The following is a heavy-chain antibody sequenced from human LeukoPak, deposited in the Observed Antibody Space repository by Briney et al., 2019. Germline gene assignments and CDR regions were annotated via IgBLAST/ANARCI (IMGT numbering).Heavy chain of an antibody. D-gene: IGHD5-18*01. CDR1: GVTFSTFA. V-gene: IGHV1-69*11. CDR2: IVPMLGPA. J-gene: IGHJ4*02. CDR3: ARVSTGFNYGSEFDY. Sequence: EASVKVSCKASGVTFSTFAVAWVRQAPGQGLEWMGIIVPMLGPANSAQRFRGRVTITADQSTSTAYMELSSLRSEDTAVYYCARVSTGFNYGSEFDYWGQGTLVTVTS.